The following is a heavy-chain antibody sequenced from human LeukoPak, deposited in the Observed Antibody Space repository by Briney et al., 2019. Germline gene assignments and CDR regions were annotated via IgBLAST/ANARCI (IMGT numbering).Heavy chain of an antibody. CDR3: ARVPMVRGVYFDY. Sequence: PSETLSLTCAVYGGSFSGRYWSWIRQPPGEGLEWIGQISPSGSTTYNPSLESRVTISLDTSKNQFSLKLSSVTAADTAVYYCARVPMVRGVYFDYWGQGTLVTVSS. J-gene: IGHJ4*02. V-gene: IGHV4-34*01. D-gene: IGHD3-10*01. CDR2: ISPSGST. CDR1: GGSFSGRY.